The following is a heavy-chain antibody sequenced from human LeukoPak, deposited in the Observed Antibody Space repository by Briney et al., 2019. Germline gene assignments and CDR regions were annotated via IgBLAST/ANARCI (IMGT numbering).Heavy chain of an antibody. CDR1: GFTFSTYA. Sequence: GGSLRLSCAASGFTFSTYAMSWVRQAPGKGLEWVSVISGGGGNTYYADSVKGRFTISRDNSKNTLYLQMNSLRAEDTAVYYCTKRGREYSGHDSWGQGTLVTVSS. J-gene: IGHJ5*01. CDR2: ISGGGGNT. D-gene: IGHD5-12*01. CDR3: TKRGREYSGHDS. V-gene: IGHV3-23*01.